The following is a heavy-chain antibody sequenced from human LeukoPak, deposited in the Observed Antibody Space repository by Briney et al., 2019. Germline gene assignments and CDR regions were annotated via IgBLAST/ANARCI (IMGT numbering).Heavy chain of an antibody. Sequence: ASVKVSCKASGYTFTGYYMHWVRQAPGQGLEWMGIINPSGGSTSYAQKFQGRVTMTRDTSTSTVYMELSSLRSEDTAVYYCAYRIAVAGTLFDYWGQGTLVTVSS. J-gene: IGHJ4*02. CDR2: INPSGGST. D-gene: IGHD6-19*01. V-gene: IGHV1-46*01. CDR3: AYRIAVAGTLFDY. CDR1: GYTFTGYY.